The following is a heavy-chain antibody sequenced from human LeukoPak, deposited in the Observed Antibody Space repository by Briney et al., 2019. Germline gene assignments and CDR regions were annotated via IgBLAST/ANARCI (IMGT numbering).Heavy chain of an antibody. V-gene: IGHV4-39*01. CDR3: ARLDEGGVGYFDY. J-gene: IGHJ4*02. Sequence: SEILSLTCTVSGGSISNSSFYWGWIRQPPGKGLECIASISYPGSTFYNPSLRSRVTISVDTSKNQFSLRLSSVTAADTAVYYCARLDEGGVGYFDYWGQGALVTVSS. CDR2: ISYPGST. CDR1: GGSISNSSFY. D-gene: IGHD3-16*01.